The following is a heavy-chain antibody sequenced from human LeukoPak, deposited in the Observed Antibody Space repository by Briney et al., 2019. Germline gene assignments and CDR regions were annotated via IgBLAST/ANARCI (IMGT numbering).Heavy chain of an antibody. V-gene: IGHV1-2*02. CDR3: ARDTPSYSGSYLNWFDP. D-gene: IGHD1-26*01. CDR2: INPNSGGT. J-gene: IGHJ5*02. CDR1: GYTFTGYY. Sequence: GASVKVSCKASGYTFTGYYMHWVRQAPGQGLEWMGWINPNSGGTNYAQKFQGRVTMTRDTSISTAYMELSGLRSDDTAVYYCARDTPSYSGSYLNWFDPWGQGTLVTVSS.